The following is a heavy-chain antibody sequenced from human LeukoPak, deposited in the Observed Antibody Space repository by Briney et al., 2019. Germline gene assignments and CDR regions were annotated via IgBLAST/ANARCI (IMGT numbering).Heavy chain of an antibody. D-gene: IGHD3-10*01. Sequence: SETLSLTCTVSGGSISSSSYYWGWIRQPPGKGLEWIGSIYYSGSTYYNPSLKSRVTISVDTSKNQFSLKLGSVTAADTAVYYCARHRPPMVRGVISDYWGQGTLVTVSS. CDR1: GGSISSSSYY. J-gene: IGHJ4*02. V-gene: IGHV4-39*01. CDR2: IYYSGST. CDR3: ARHRPPMVRGVISDY.